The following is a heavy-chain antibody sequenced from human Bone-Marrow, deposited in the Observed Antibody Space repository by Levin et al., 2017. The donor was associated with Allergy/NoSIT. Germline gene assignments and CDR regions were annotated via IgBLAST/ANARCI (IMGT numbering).Heavy chain of an antibody. CDR1: GFTFSNAW. CDR2: IKSKTDGGTT. D-gene: IGHD3-9*01. V-gene: IGHV3-15*01. CDR3: TTDRSLRYFDWLYYDYYGMDV. Sequence: GESLKISCAASGFTFSNAWMSWVRQAPGKGLEWVGRIKSKTDGGTTDYAAPVKGRFTISRDDSKNTLYLQMNSLKTEDTAVYYCTTDRSLRYFDWLYYDYYGMDVWGQGTTVTVSS. J-gene: IGHJ6*02.